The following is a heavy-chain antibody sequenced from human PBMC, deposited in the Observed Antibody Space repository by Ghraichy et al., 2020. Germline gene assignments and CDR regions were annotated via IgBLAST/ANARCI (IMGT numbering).Heavy chain of an antibody. CDR2: ISLGSDYI. V-gene: IGHV3-21*01. D-gene: IGHD3-10*01. Sequence: GGSLRLSCAASGFTFSSYTMNWVRQAPGKGLEWVSSISLGSDYIYYADSVKGRFTISRDNAKISLYLQMNSLRAEDTAVYYCTRGTYGKYDYWGQGTLVTVSS. CDR1: GFTFSSYT. J-gene: IGHJ4*02. CDR3: TRGTYGKYDY.